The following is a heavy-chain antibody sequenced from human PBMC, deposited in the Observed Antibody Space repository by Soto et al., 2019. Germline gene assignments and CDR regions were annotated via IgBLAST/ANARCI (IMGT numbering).Heavy chain of an antibody. D-gene: IGHD4-17*01. J-gene: IGHJ6*02. Sequence: PGGSLRLSCAASGFTFSSYSMNWVRQAPGKGLEWVSSISRSSSYIYYADSVKGRFTISRDNAKNSLYLQMNSLRAEDTAVYYCARDGLSRRRLYGMDVWGQGTTVTVSS. CDR3: ARDGLSRRRLYGMDV. CDR2: ISRSSSYI. V-gene: IGHV3-21*01. CDR1: GFTFSSYS.